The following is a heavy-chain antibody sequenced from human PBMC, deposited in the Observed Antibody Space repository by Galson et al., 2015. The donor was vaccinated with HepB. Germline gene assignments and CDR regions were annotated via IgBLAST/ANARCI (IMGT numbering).Heavy chain of an antibody. J-gene: IGHJ3*02. CDR2: ISGSGGST. V-gene: IGHV3-23*01. CDR1: GFTFSSYA. Sequence: SLRLSCAASGFTFSSYAMSWVRQAPGKGLEWVPAISGSGGSTYYADSVKGRFTISRDNSKNTLYLQMNSLRAEDTAVYYCARELTYYYDSSGYYNPGAFDIWGQGTMVTVSS. CDR3: ARELTYYYDSSGYYNPGAFDI. D-gene: IGHD3-22*01.